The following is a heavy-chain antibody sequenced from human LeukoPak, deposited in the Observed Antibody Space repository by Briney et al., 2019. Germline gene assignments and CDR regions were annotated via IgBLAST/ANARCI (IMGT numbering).Heavy chain of an antibody. Sequence: GASVKVSCKASGGIFSSYAISWVRQAPGQGLEWMGGIIPIFGTANYAQKFQGRVTITADESTSTAYMDLSSLRSEDTAVYYCARGVSTGYCSSTSCFSFDYWGQGTLVTVSS. J-gene: IGHJ4*02. CDR1: GGIFSSYA. CDR3: ARGVSTGYCSSTSCFSFDY. V-gene: IGHV1-69*13. D-gene: IGHD2-2*01. CDR2: IIPIFGTA.